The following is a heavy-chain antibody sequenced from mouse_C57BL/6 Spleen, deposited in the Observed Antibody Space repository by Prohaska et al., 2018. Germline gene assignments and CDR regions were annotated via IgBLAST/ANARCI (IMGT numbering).Heavy chain of an antibody. D-gene: IGHD1-1*01. V-gene: IGHV2-6-1*01. CDR1: GFSLTSYG. CDR2: IWSDGST. J-gene: IGHJ2*01. CDR3: ARQGAAYGSSYFDY. Sequence: QVQLKESGPGLVAPSQRLSITCTVSGFSLTSYGVHWVRQPPGQGLEWLVVIWSDGSTTYNSALKSRLSISKDNSKSQVFLKMNSLQADYTAMYYCARQGAAYGSSYFDYWGKGTTLTVSS.